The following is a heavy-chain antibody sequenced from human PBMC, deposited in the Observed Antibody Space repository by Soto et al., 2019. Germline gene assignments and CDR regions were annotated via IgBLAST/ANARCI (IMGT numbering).Heavy chain of an antibody. D-gene: IGHD3-9*01. V-gene: IGHV3-74*01. CDR3: ARSPGGYYIE. J-gene: IGHJ3*01. Sequence: GGSLRLSCADSGFSFSSYWMHWVRQGPGKGLVWVSRINTDGSSTNYADSVRGRFAISRDNAKNTVYLQMNSLRDEDTAVYYCARSPGGYYIEWGQGTMVTASS. CDR2: INTDGSST. CDR1: GFSFSSYW.